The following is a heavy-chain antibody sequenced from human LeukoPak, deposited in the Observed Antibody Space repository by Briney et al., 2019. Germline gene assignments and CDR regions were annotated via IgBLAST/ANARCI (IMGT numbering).Heavy chain of an antibody. CDR3: ARGLYYYDSSGYPY. D-gene: IGHD3-22*01. CDR1: GGSFSGYY. V-gene: IGHV4-34*01. CDR2: INHSGST. J-gene: IGHJ4*02. Sequence: PSETLSLTCAVYGGSFSGYYWSWIRQPPGKGLEWIGEINHSGSTNYNPSLKSRVTISVDTSKNQFSLKLSSVTAADTAVYHCARGLYYYDSSGYPYWGQGTLVTVSS.